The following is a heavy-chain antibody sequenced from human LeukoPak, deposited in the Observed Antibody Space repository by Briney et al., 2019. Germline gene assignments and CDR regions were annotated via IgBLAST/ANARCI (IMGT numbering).Heavy chain of an antibody. CDR3: ASAVAVAGPDAFDI. V-gene: IGHV5-51*01. D-gene: IGHD6-19*01. CDR1: GYSFTSHW. J-gene: IGHJ3*02. CDR2: VYPSDSDT. Sequence: LGESLKISCKGSGYSFTSHWIGWVRQMPGKGLEWMGIVYPSDSDTRYSPSFQGQVTISADKSIRTAYLQWNSLKASDTAMYYCASAVAVAGPDAFDIWGHGTMVTVSS.